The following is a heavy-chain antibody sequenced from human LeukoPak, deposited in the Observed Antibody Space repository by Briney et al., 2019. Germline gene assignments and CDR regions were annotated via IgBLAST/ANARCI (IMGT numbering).Heavy chain of an antibody. V-gene: IGHV1-69*13. CDR1: GGTFSSYA. D-gene: IGHD6-13*01. CDR3: AREGGAAAGGHDAFDI. Sequence: ASVKVSCKASGGTFSSYAISWVRQAPGQGLEWMGGIIPIFGTANYAQKFQGRVTITADESTSTAYMELSSLRSEDTAVYYCAREGGAAAGGHDAFDIWGQGTMVTVSS. CDR2: IIPIFGTA. J-gene: IGHJ3*02.